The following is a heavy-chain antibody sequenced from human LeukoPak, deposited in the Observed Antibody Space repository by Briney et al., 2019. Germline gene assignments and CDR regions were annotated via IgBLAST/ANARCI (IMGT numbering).Heavy chain of an antibody. CDR2: ISYDGSNK. J-gene: IGHJ4*02. CDR1: GFTFSGYA. CDR3: ASGDYDILTGYYRY. V-gene: IGHV3-30*01. Sequence: GGSLRLSCAASGFTFSGYAMHWVRQAPGKGLEWVAVISYDGSNKYYADSVKGRFTISRDNSKNTLYLQMNSLRAEDTAVYYCASGDYDILTGYYRYWGQGTLVTVSS. D-gene: IGHD3-9*01.